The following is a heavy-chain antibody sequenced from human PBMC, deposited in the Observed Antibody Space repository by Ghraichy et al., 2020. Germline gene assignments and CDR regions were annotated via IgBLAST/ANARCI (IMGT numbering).Heavy chain of an antibody. J-gene: IGHJ4*02. D-gene: IGHD3-3*01. CDR3: AKDHDDFWSGYYPDY. V-gene: IGHV3-30*02. CDR1: GFTFSSYG. CDR2: IRYDGSNK. Sequence: GGSLRLSCAASGFTFSSYGMHWVRQAPGKGLEWVAFIRYDGSNKYYADSVKGRFTISRDNSKNTLYLQMNSLRAEDTAVYYCAKDHDDFWSGYYPDYWGQGTLVTVSS.